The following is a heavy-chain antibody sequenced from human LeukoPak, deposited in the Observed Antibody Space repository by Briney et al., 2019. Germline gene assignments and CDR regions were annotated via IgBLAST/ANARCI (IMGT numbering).Heavy chain of an antibody. D-gene: IGHD3-10*01. CDR2: INHSGST. CDR1: GGSFSGYY. J-gene: IGHJ5*02. Sequence: TSQRLSLTCAVYGGSFSGYYWSWIRQPPGKGLEWIGEINHSGSTNYNPSLKSRVTISVDTSKNQFSLKLSSVPAADAALYYCARNKYYYGLGNYGVPYWFDPWGKGTLVTVSS. V-gene: IGHV4-34*01. CDR3: ARNKYYYGLGNYGVPYWFDP.